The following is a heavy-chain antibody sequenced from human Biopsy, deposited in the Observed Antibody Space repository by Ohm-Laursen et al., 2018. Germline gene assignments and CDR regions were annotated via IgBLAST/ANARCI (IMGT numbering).Heavy chain of an antibody. CDR3: ARATNSTGWPYYYFYGMDV. V-gene: IGHV4-61*08. D-gene: IGHD2/OR15-2a*01. Sequence: SETLSLTCTVSGGSISSSGDYWSWIRQPPRKGLEWIGYTSDRGSTNYNPSLRGRVTISVDTSKNQFSLKLTSVTAADTAVYYCARATNSTGWPYYYFYGMDVWGQGTTVTVSS. CDR2: TSDRGST. CDR1: GGSISSSGDY. J-gene: IGHJ6*02.